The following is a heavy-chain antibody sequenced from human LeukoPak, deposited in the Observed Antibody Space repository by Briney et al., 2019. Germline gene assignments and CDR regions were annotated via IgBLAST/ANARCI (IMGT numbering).Heavy chain of an antibody. CDR1: GGSISSYY. J-gene: IGHJ4*02. CDR3: ARDTGKSGYPDY. V-gene: IGHV4-4*07. Sequence: KTSETLSPTCTVSGGSISSYYWSWIRQPAGKAPEWIGRIYSSGIINYNPSLKSRVTMSLDNSKNQLSLKLSYVTAADTAVYYCARDTGKSGYPDYWGQGTLVTVSS. D-gene: IGHD3-3*01. CDR2: IYSSGII.